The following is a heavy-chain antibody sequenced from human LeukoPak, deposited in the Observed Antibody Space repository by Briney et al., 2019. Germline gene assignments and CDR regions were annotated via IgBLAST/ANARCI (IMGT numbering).Heavy chain of an antibody. D-gene: IGHD6-13*01. CDR1: GFTFSSYA. CDR2: ISSSGSTI. Sequence: GGSLRLSCAASGFTFSSYAMSWVRQAPGKGLEWVSYISSSGSTIYYADSVKGRFTISRDNAKNSLYLQMNSLRAEDTAVYYCARGVAAAGTTLDYWGQGTLVTVSS. CDR3: ARGVAAAGTTLDY. J-gene: IGHJ4*02. V-gene: IGHV3-48*04.